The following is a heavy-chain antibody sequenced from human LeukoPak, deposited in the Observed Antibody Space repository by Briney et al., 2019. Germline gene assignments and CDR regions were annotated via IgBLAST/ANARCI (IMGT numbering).Heavy chain of an antibody. Sequence: ASVKVSCKASGYTFTSYGISWVRQAPGQGLEWMGWISAYNGNANYAQKLQGRVTMTTDTSTSTAYMELRSLRSDDTAVYYCARSIAVAGTGGRYYYMDVWGKGTTVTVSS. V-gene: IGHV1-18*01. CDR2: ISAYNGNA. CDR1: GYTFTSYG. CDR3: ARSIAVAGTGGRYYYMDV. J-gene: IGHJ6*03. D-gene: IGHD6-19*01.